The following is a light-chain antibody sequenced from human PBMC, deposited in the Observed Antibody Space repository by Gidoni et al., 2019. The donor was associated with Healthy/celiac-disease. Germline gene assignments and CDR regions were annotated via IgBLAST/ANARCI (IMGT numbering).Light chain of an antibody. CDR2: AAS. Sequence: DIQMTQSPSSLSASVGDRVTITCRASQSISRYLHWYQQKPGKAPQLLIYAASSLPSGVPSRFSGSGSGTDFTLTISSLQPEDFATYYWQQSYSTPLFGPXTKVDIK. CDR1: QSISRY. CDR3: QQSYSTPL. V-gene: IGKV1-39*01. J-gene: IGKJ3*01.